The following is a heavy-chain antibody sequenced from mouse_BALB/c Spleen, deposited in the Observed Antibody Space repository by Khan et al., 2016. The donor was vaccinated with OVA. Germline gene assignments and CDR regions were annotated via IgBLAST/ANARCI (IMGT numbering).Heavy chain of an antibody. CDR1: GYTFTSYS. CDR2: INPSNGYT. J-gene: IGHJ4*01. V-gene: IGHV1-4*01. Sequence: QIQLVQSGAELARPGASVKMSCKASGYTFTSYSMSWIKQRPGQGLEWIGNINPSNGYTYYNHKFRDKFTFTADKSTSTAYMQMSSLTSEDTAVCYCAMELQFHTGVMTLAYGGQGTPVTV. CDR3: AMELQFHTGVMTLAY. D-gene: IGHD6-1*01.